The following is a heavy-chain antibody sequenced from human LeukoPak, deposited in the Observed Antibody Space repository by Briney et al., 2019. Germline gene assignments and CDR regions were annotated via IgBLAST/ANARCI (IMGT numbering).Heavy chain of an antibody. D-gene: IGHD1-14*01. V-gene: IGHV4-38-2*02. CDR2: IYHSGST. CDR3: ARGLNQYYFDS. CDR1: GYTISSGYY. Sequence: PSETLSLTCSVSGYTISSGYYWGWIRQPPGKGLEWIGSIYHSGSTYYNPSLKSRVTISVDTSKNQFSLKLSSVTAADTALYYCARGLNQYYFDSWGQGILVTVSS. J-gene: IGHJ4*02.